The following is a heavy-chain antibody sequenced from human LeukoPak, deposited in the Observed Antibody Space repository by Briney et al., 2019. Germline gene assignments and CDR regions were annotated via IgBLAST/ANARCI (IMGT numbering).Heavy chain of an antibody. V-gene: IGHV3-11*04. CDR3: AMCTYYYDSSGYSPPDY. Sequence: GGSLRLSCAASGFTFSDYYMSWIRQAPGKGLGWVSYISSSGSTIYYADSVKGRFTISRDNAKNSLYLQMNSLRAEDTAVYYCAMCTYYYDSSGYSPPDYWGQGTLVTVSS. CDR2: ISSSGSTI. D-gene: IGHD3-22*01. J-gene: IGHJ4*02. CDR1: GFTFSDYY.